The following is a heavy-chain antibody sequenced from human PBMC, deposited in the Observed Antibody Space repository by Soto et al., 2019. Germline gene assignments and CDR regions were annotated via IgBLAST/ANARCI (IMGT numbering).Heavy chain of an antibody. CDR2: ISGSGGST. V-gene: IGHV3-23*01. CDR1: GFTFSRYA. Sequence: EVQLLESGGGLVQPGGSLRLSCAASGFTFSRYAMSWVRQAPGKGLEWVSAISGSGGSTYYADSVKGRFTISRDNSKNTLYLQMNSLRAEDTAVYYCARNKEGGWFGELAYWGQGTLVTVSS. CDR3: ARNKEGGWFGELAY. D-gene: IGHD3-10*01. J-gene: IGHJ4*02.